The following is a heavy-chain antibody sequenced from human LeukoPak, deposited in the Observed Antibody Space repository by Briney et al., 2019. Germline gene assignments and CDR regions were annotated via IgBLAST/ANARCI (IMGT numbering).Heavy chain of an antibody. Sequence: GGSLRLSCAASGFTFSSYAMTWVRQAPGKGLAWVSSISKSDGSTCYADSVEGRFTISRDNSKNTVYLHMDSLRVEDTAIYYCARGALIPDFRGQGTLVTVSS. CDR2: ISKSDGST. CDR1: GFTFSSYA. CDR3: ARGALIPDF. J-gene: IGHJ4*02. V-gene: IGHV3-23*01. D-gene: IGHD2-21*01.